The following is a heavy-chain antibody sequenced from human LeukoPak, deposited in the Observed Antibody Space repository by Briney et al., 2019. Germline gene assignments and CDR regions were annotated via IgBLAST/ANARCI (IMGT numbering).Heavy chain of an antibody. V-gene: IGHV3-53*01. D-gene: IGHD4-17*01. Sequence: GGSLRLSCAVSGFTVSGNYMSWVRQAPGKGLEWVSLIYSGGTTYYADSVKGRFTISRDNSKNTLYLQMNSLRAEDTAVYYCAKKAHYDAYAKYFDYWGQGTLVTVSS. CDR3: AKKAHYDAYAKYFDY. CDR1: GFTVSGNY. J-gene: IGHJ4*02. CDR2: IYSGGTT.